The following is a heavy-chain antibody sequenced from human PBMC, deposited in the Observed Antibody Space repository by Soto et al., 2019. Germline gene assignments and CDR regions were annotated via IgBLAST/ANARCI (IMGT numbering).Heavy chain of an antibody. CDR2: INPNSGGT. J-gene: IGHJ6*02. D-gene: IGHD6-19*01. Sequence: QVQLVQSGAEVKKPGASVKVSCKASGYTFTGYYMHWVRQAPGQGLEWMGWINPNSGGTNYAQKFQGCVTMTRDTSISAAYMGLSRLRSDDTAVYCCARGRLRAVSGSYYYGIDVWGQGTTVTVSS. V-gene: IGHV1-2*04. CDR1: GYTFTGYY. CDR3: ARGRLRAVSGSYYYGIDV.